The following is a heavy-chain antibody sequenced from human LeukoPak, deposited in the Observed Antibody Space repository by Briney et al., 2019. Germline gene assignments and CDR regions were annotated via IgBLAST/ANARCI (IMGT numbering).Heavy chain of an antibody. Sequence: PSETLSLTCTVSGDSISSSSYYWGWIRQPPGKGLEWIGSIYYSGSTYYNPSLKSRVTISVDTSKNQFSLKLSSVTAADTAVYYCARGKYGANSWFDPWGQGTLVTVSS. V-gene: IGHV4-39*07. CDR2: IYYSGST. CDR3: ARGKYGANSWFDP. CDR1: GDSISSSSYY. D-gene: IGHD4-17*01. J-gene: IGHJ5*02.